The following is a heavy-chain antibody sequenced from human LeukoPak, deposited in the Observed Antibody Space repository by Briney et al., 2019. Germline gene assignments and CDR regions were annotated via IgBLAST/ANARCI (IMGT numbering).Heavy chain of an antibody. V-gene: IGHV3-9*01. D-gene: IGHD6-13*01. CDR1: GFTFDDYA. CDR3: AKGQSSSWYNSPLDY. CDR2: ISWNSGSI. J-gene: IGHJ4*02. Sequence: GRSLRLSCAASGFTFDDYAMHWVRQAPGKGLEWVSGISWNSGSIGYADSVKGRFTISRDNAKNSLYLQMNSLRAEDTALYYCAKGQSSSWYNSPLDYWGQGTLVTVSS.